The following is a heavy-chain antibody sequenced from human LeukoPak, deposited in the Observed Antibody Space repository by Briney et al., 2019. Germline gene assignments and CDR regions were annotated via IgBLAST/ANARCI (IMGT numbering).Heavy chain of an antibody. CDR1: GFTFSSYS. CDR2: ISRSSSQI. CDR3: ARRESGSYTGADY. D-gene: IGHD1-26*01. J-gene: IGHJ4*02. V-gene: IGHV3-21*01. Sequence: GGSLRLSCAASGFTFSSYSMNWVRQAPGKGLEWVSSISRSSSQIYYADSVKGQFTVSRDNAKNSLFLQMSSLRAEDTAVYYCARRESGSYTGADYWGQGTLVTVSS.